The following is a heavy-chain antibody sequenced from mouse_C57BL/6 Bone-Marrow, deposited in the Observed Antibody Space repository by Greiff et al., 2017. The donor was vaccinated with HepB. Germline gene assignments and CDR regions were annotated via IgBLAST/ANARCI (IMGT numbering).Heavy chain of an antibody. CDR3: ARSPDSDDADFDY. D-gene: IGHD2-12*01. Sequence: EVKLVESGGGLVQPGGSLSLSCAASGFTFTDYYMSWVRQPPGKALEWLGFIRNKANGYTTEYSASVKGRFTISRDNSQSILYRQMNALRAEDSATYYCARSPDSDDADFDYWGQGTTLTVSS. V-gene: IGHV7-3*01. CDR1: GFTFTDYY. J-gene: IGHJ2*01. CDR2: IRNKANGYTT.